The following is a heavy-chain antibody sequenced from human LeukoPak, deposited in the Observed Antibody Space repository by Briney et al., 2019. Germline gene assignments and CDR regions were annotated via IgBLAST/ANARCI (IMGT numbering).Heavy chain of an antibody. CDR3: AREGMPSGYGPYYYDSSGYYRYYFDY. D-gene: IGHD3-22*01. Sequence: GDSVKVSCQASGYTFAGYYMHWLRQAPGQGLAWMGWINPNNGGTNYAQKLQGRVTITRDTPISPAYMELSRLRSDDTAVCYCAREGMPSGYGPYYYDSSGYYRYYFDYWGQGTLVSVSS. CDR2: INPNNGGT. J-gene: IGHJ4*02. CDR1: GYTFAGYY. V-gene: IGHV1-2*02.